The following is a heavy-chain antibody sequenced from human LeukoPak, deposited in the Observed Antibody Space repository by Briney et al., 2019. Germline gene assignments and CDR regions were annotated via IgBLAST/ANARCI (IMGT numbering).Heavy chain of an antibody. CDR1: GGSFSGYY. J-gene: IGHJ4*02. V-gene: IGHV4-34*01. CDR2: INHSGST. CDR3: ARLGGWFGELLGLDFDY. D-gene: IGHD3-10*01. Sequence: SETLSLTCAVYGGSFSGYYWSWIRQPPGKGLEWIGEINHSGSTNYNPSLKSRVTISVDTSKNQFSLKLSSVTAADTAVYYCARLGGWFGELLGLDFDYWGQGTLVTVSS.